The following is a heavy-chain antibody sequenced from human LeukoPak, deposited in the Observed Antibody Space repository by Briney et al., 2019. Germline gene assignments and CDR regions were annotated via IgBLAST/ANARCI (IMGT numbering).Heavy chain of an antibody. D-gene: IGHD3-16*01. CDR1: GGSISSYY. Sequence: SETLSLTCTVSGGSISSYYRSWIRQPPGKGLEWMGYIYYSGSTNYNPSLKSRATISVNTSKNQFSLKLRSVTATDTAVYFCARHSRRGMKGGYYYYAMDVWGQGTTVTVSS. V-gene: IGHV4-59*08. CDR2: IYYSGST. CDR3: ARHSRRGMKGGYYYYAMDV. J-gene: IGHJ6*02.